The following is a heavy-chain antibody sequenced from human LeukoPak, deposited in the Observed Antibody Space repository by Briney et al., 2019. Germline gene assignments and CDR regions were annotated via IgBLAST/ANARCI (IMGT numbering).Heavy chain of an antibody. Sequence: PSETLSLTCTVSGGSISSYYWRWTRQPPGKGLEWIGYIYYSGSTNYNPSLKSRVTISVDTSKNQFSLKLSSVTAADTAVYYCARTGKYYYDSSGYFYFDYWGQGTLVTVSS. J-gene: IGHJ4*02. D-gene: IGHD3-22*01. CDR3: ARTGKYYYDSSGYFYFDY. V-gene: IGHV4-59*08. CDR1: GGSISSYY. CDR2: IYYSGST.